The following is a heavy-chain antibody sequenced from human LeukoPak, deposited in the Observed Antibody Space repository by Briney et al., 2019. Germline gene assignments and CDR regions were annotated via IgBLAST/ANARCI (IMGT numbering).Heavy chain of an antibody. V-gene: IGHV4-4*07. CDR1: GGSISSYY. J-gene: IGHJ3*02. D-gene: IGHD3-3*01. CDR3: AGIRFLEWSSPTNAFDI. Sequence: PSETPSLTCTVSGGSISSYYWSWIRQPAGKGLEWIGRVYTSGSTNYNPSLKSRVTMSVDTSKNQFSLKLSSVTAADTAVYYCAGIRFLEWSSPTNAFDIWGQGTMVTVSS. CDR2: VYTSGST.